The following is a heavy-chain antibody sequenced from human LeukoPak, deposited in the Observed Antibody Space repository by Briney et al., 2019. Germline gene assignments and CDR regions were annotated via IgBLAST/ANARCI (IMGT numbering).Heavy chain of an antibody. V-gene: IGHV3-21*01. CDR1: GFTFSSYS. D-gene: IGHD2-15*01. Sequence: KPGGSLRPSCAASGFTFSSYSMNWVRQAPGKGLEWVSSISSSSSYIYYADSVKGRFTISRDNAKNSLYLQMNSLRAEDTAVYYCARRYCSGGSCYTFDYWGQGTLVTVSS. CDR2: ISSSSSYI. CDR3: ARRYCSGGSCYTFDY. J-gene: IGHJ4*02.